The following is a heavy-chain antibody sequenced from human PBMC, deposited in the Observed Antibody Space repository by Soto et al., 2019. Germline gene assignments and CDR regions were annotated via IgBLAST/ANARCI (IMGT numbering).Heavy chain of an antibody. J-gene: IGHJ4*02. V-gene: IGHV4-59*08. CDR1: GDSISSYY. CDR2: IYYSGST. D-gene: IGHD5-18*01. CDR3: ARHRYSYGVYYFDY. Sequence: SSETLSLTCTVSGDSISSYYWSWIRQPPGKGLEWIGYIYYSGSTNYNPSLKSRVTISVDTSKNQFPLKLSSVTAADTAVYYCARHRYSYGVYYFDYWGQGTLVTVSS.